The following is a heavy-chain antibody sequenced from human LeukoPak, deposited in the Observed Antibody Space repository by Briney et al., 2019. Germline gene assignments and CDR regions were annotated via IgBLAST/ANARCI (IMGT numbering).Heavy chain of an antibody. CDR1: GGSISSYY. Sequence: SETLSLTCTVSGGSISSYYWSWIRQPAGKGLEWIGHIYNSGSTNYNPSLKGRVTMSVATSKNQFSLHLSSVTAADTAVYYCARSAFLVTAPGLYYFDYWGQGTLVAVSS. CDR2: IYNSGST. V-gene: IGHV4-4*07. J-gene: IGHJ4*02. D-gene: IGHD6-13*01. CDR3: ARSAFLVTAPGLYYFDY.